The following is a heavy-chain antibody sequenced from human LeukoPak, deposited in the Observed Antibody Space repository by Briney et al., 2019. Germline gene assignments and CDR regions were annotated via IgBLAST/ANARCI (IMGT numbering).Heavy chain of an antibody. J-gene: IGHJ4*02. CDR2: INSDESGR. V-gene: IGHV3-74*01. CDR3: ARSTYYDSSGFDY. Sequence: GGSLRLSCAASGFTFSSYSMNWVRQAPGKGLVWVSRINSDESGRSYADSVKGRFTISRDNAKNTLYLQMNSLRAEDTAVYYCARSTYYDSSGFDYWGQGTLVTVSS. CDR1: GFTFSSYS. D-gene: IGHD3-22*01.